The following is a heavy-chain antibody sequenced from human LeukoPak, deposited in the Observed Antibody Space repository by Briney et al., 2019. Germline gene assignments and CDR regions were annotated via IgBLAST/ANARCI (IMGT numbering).Heavy chain of an antibody. CDR1: GGTFSSYA. Sequence: SVKVSCKASGGTFSSYAISWVRQGPGQGLEWMGRIIPILGIANYAQKFQGRVTITADKSTSTAYMELSSLRSEDTAVYYCARDRGLGDRAPIDYWGQGTLVTVSS. CDR2: IIPILGIA. J-gene: IGHJ4*02. D-gene: IGHD2-21*01. V-gene: IGHV1-69*04. CDR3: ARDRGLGDRAPIDY.